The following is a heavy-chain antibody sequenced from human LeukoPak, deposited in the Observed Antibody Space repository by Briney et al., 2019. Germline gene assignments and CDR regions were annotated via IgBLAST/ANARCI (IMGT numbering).Heavy chain of an antibody. D-gene: IGHD2-8*01. CDR2: ISSDGSKQ. J-gene: IGHJ4*02. CDR1: GFDFNTFG. V-gene: IGHV3-30*18. Sequence: PGGSLRLSCAASGFDFNTFGIHWVRQTPGKGLEWVAVISSDGSKQYYGDSVKGRFTISSDNSKNMLYLQINSLRPEDTAVYYCAKSGGYCTDGICYHFDYWGQGTLVTVSS. CDR3: AKSGGYCTDGICYHFDY.